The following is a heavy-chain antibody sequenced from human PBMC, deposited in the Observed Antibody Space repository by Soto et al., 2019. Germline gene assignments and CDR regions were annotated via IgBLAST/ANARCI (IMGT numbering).Heavy chain of an antibody. CDR2: IYYSGST. CDR1: GGSISSSSYY. D-gene: IGHD3-9*01. J-gene: IGHJ6*04. Sequence: SETLSLTCTVSGGSISSSSYYWVWIRQPPGKGLEWIGSIYYSGSTYYNPSLKSRVTISVDTSKNQFSLRLSSVTAADTAVYYCARGRRYYDIWTVYPSYYYYYGMDVWGKGTTVT. V-gene: IGHV4-39*01. CDR3: ARGRRYYDIWTVYPSYYYYYGMDV.